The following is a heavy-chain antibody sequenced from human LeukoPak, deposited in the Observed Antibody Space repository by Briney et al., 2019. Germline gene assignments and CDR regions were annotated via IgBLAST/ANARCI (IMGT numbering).Heavy chain of an antibody. V-gene: IGHV3-23*01. Sequence: GGSLRLSWAASGFPFSTSAMSWVRQDPGKGLQWVSSILGSGRDTYYPDSVKGLLTISRDNSKNPVFLQMSSLRAEDTAIYYCAKIAYDFWSGYGWFDPWGQGTLVTVSS. CDR1: GFPFSTSA. CDR2: ILGSGRDT. D-gene: IGHD3-3*01. J-gene: IGHJ5*02. CDR3: AKIAYDFWSGYGWFDP.